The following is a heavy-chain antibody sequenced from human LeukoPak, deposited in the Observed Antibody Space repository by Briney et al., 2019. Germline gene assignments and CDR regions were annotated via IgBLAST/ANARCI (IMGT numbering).Heavy chain of an antibody. Sequence: SETLSLTCTVSGGSISSSSYYWGWIRQPPGKGLEWIGSIYYSGSTYYNPSLKSRVTISVDTSKNQFSLKLSSVTAADTAVYYCARDRQRYGDPLYYFDYWGQGTLVTVSS. D-gene: IGHD4-17*01. V-gene: IGHV4-39*07. CDR1: GGSISSSSYY. CDR2: IYYSGST. CDR3: ARDRQRYGDPLYYFDY. J-gene: IGHJ4*02.